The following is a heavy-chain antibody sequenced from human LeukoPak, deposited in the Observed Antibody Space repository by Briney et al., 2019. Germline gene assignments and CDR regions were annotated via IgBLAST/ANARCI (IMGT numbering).Heavy chain of an antibody. CDR1: GYTFTCYG. J-gene: IGHJ4*02. CDR3: ARGEFWYYFDY. Sequence: ASVKVSCKASGYTFTCYGISWVRQAPGQGLEWMGWINPNSGGTNYAQKFQGRVTMTRDTSISTAYMELSRLRSDDTAVYYCARGEFWYYFDYWGQGTLVTVSS. D-gene: IGHD2/OR15-2a*01. CDR2: INPNSGGT. V-gene: IGHV1-2*02.